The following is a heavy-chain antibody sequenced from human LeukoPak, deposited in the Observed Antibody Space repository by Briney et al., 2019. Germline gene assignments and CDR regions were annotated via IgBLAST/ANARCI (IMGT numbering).Heavy chain of an antibody. J-gene: IGHJ3*02. D-gene: IGHD1-26*01. CDR1: GFTFSNHA. Sequence: GGSLRLSCAASGFTFSNHAMDWVRQAPGKGLEWVAVISFDGSYTYYADSVKGRLTISRDNSKNTVYLQMNSLRAEDTAVYYCARRTWEQSRAAVDIWGQGTMVTVSS. V-gene: IGHV3-30*04. CDR3: ARRTWEQSRAAVDI. CDR2: ISFDGSYT.